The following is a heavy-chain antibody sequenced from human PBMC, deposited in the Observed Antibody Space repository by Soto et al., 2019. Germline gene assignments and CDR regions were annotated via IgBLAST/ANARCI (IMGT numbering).Heavy chain of an antibody. CDR2: IYYSGST. Sequence: SETLSLTCTVSGGSISSGDYYWSWIRQPPGKGLEWIGYIYYSGSTYYNPSLKSRVTISVDTSKNQFSLKLSSVTAADTAVYYCARSRDGYQDRTFDYWGQGTLVTVSS. CDR3: ARSRDGYQDRTFDY. V-gene: IGHV4-30-4*01. CDR1: GGSISSGDYY. J-gene: IGHJ4*02. D-gene: IGHD5-12*01.